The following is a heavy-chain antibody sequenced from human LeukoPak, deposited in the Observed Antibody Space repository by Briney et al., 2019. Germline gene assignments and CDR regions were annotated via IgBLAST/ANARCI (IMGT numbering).Heavy chain of an antibody. CDR3: ASLSSGWSDY. Sequence: PGGSLRLSCAASGFTFSSYGMHWVRQAPGKGLEWVAVISYDGSNKYYADSVKGRFTISRDNSKNTLYLQMNSLRAEGTAVYYCASLSSGWSDYWGQGTLVTVSS. CDR1: GFTFSSYG. D-gene: IGHD6-19*01. V-gene: IGHV3-30*03. CDR2: ISYDGSNK. J-gene: IGHJ4*02.